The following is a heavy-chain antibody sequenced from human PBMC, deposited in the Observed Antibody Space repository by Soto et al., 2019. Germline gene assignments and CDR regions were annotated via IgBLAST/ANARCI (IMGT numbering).Heavy chain of an antibody. V-gene: IGHV1-69*13. Sequence: GASVKVYCNASGYTFTSYDINWVRQATGQGLEWMGGIIPIFGTANYAQKFQGRVTITADESTSTAYMELSSLRSEDTAVYYCARRDPTADVLRFLEWFNLDVWGQGTTVTVSS. CDR3: ARRDPTADVLRFLEWFNLDV. CDR2: IIPIFGTA. D-gene: IGHD3-3*01. CDR1: GYTFTSYD. J-gene: IGHJ6*02.